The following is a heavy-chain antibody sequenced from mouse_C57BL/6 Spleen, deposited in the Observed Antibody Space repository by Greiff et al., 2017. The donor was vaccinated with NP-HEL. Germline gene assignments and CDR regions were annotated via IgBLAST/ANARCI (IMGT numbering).Heavy chain of an antibody. V-gene: IGHV14-4*01. J-gene: IGHJ1*03. Sequence: EVQLQQSGAELVRPGASVKLSCTASGFNIKDDYMHWVKQRPEQGLEWIGWIDPENGDTEYASKFQGKATITADPSSNTAYLQLSSLTSEDTAVYYCTTLSTVVARNWYFDVWGTGTTVTVSS. CDR1: GFNIKDDY. CDR2: IDPENGDT. CDR3: TTLSTVVARNWYFDV. D-gene: IGHD1-1*01.